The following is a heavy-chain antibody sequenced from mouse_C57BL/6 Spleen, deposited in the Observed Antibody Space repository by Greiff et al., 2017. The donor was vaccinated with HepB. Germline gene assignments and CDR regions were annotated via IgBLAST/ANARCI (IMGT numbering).Heavy chain of an antibody. Sequence: EVKLEESGGGLVQPGGSMKLSCVASGFTFSNYWMNWVRQSPEKGLEWVAQIRLKSDNYATHYAESVKGRFTISRDDSKSSVYLQMNNLRAEDTGIYYCTGEAVVAKWYFDVWGTGTTVTVSS. D-gene: IGHD1-1*01. CDR3: TGEAVVAKWYFDV. J-gene: IGHJ1*03. CDR2: IRLKSDNYAT. V-gene: IGHV6-3*01. CDR1: GFTFSNYW.